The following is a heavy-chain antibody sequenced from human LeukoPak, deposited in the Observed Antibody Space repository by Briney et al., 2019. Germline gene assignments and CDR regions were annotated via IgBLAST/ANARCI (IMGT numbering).Heavy chain of an antibody. CDR2: INPSGGST. CDR1: GYTFTSYY. V-gene: IGHV1-46*01. CDR3: AREATRVGAAIYYYYYGMDV. D-gene: IGHD1-26*01. J-gene: IGHJ6*02. Sequence: ASVKVSCKASGYTFTSYYMHWVRQAPGQGLEWMGIINPSGGSTSYAQKFQGRVTMTRDTSTSTVYMELSSLRSEDTAVYYCAREATRVGAAIYYYYYGMDVWGQGTTVIVSS.